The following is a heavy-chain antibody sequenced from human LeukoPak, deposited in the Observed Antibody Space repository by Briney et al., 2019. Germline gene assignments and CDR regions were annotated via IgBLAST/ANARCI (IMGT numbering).Heavy chain of an antibody. V-gene: IGHV3-21*01. CDR1: GFTFSSYS. CDR3: AREDSSGWYYFDY. J-gene: IGHJ4*02. Sequence: GGSLRLSCAAAGFTFSSYSMNWVRQAPGKGLEWVSSISSSSSYIYYADSVKGRFTISRDNAKNSLYLQMNSLRAEDTAVYYCAREDSSGWYYFDYWGQGTLVTVSS. D-gene: IGHD6-19*01. CDR2: ISSSSSYI.